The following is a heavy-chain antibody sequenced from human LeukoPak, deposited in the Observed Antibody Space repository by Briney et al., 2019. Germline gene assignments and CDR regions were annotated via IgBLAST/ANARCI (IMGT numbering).Heavy chain of an antibody. CDR3: ARAMSIAARLQTIFDY. V-gene: IGHV4-39*07. D-gene: IGHD6-6*01. Sequence: AEPPSLPCTLSVGSISSSSYYWGWIPQPPGKGLEWFGWIYYNRITYYNPSLKSRVTISVDTSKNQFSLNLSSVTAADTAVYYCARAMSIAARLQTIFDYWGQGTLVTVSS. CDR1: VGSISSSSYY. J-gene: IGHJ4*02. CDR2: IYYNRIT.